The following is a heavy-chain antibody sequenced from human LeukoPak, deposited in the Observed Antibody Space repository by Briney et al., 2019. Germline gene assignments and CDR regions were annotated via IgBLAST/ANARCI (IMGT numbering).Heavy chain of an antibody. CDR3: ASVGLSGYYWDY. J-gene: IGHJ4*02. V-gene: IGHV1-18*01. Sequence: ASVKVSCKASGYTFTSFGISWVRQAPGQGLEWMGWISAYNGNTNYAQKLQGRVTMTTDTSTSTAYMELRSLRSDDTAVYYCASVGLSGYYWDYWGQGTLVTVSS. CDR1: GYTFTSFG. CDR2: ISAYNGNT. D-gene: IGHD3-22*01.